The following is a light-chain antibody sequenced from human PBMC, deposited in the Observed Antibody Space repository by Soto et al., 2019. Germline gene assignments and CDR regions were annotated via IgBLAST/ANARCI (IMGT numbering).Light chain of an antibody. CDR3: QQYYSYPLT. Sequence: HITHSPATLSTTFVDRVTIAFRASQNIIRGLAWHQQKPGKGPRLLIYGASNLQGGVPSRFSGSGSGTDFTLTISGLQPDDFGTYYCQQYYSYPLTFGGGTKVDIK. CDR1: QNIIRG. J-gene: IGKJ4*01. V-gene: IGKV1-5*03. CDR2: GAS.